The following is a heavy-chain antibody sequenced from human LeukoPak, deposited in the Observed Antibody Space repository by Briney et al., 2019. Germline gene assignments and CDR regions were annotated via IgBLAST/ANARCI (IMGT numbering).Heavy chain of an antibody. Sequence: GGSLRLSCAASGFTFSSYAMHWVRQAPGKGLEWVANIRRDGSAIHYVDSVKGRFTISRDNAQNSLYLQMNSLRAEDTAVYYCARDFSPYCGGDCYSDAFDIWGQGTMVTVSS. CDR2: IRRDGSAI. CDR1: GFTFSSYA. V-gene: IGHV3-7*01. CDR3: ARDFSPYCGGDCYSDAFDI. J-gene: IGHJ3*02. D-gene: IGHD2-21*01.